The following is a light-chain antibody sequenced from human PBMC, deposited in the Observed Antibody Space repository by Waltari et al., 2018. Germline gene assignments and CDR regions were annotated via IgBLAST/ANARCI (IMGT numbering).Light chain of an antibody. Sequence: QSILTQPPSLSAAPGQKVTISCSGSSSTFRNNEVAWYQQLPETAPRLLIYDNNKRPSGIPGRFSGSKSGTSATLDITGLQTGDEGHYYCATWDERLTAVVFGGGTRLTVL. J-gene: IGLJ2*01. V-gene: IGLV1-51*01. CDR3: ATWDERLTAVV. CDR2: DNN. CDR1: SSTFRNNE.